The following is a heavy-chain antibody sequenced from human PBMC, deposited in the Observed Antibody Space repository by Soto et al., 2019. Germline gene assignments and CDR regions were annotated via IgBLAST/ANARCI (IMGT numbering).Heavy chain of an antibody. CDR2: IWYDGSNK. V-gene: IGHV3-33*01. CDR3: ARDHLYGSGSYYF. J-gene: IGHJ4*02. CDR1: GFTFSSYG. Sequence: GGSLRLSCAASGFTFSSYGMHWVRQAPGRGLEWVAVIWYDGSNKYYADSVKGRFTISRDNSKNTLYLQMNSLRAEDTAVYYCARDHLYGSGSYYFWGQGTLVTVSS. D-gene: IGHD3-10*01.